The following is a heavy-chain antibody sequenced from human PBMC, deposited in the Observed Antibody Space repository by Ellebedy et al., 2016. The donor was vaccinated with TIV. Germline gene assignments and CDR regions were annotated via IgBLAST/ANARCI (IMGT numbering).Heavy chain of an antibody. V-gene: IGHV3-48*02. CDR1: GFTFSTYS. D-gene: IGHD5/OR15-5a*01. CDR3: ARGKNSVYDFGVEDLDY. CDR2: IRSSTNSI. J-gene: IGHJ4*02. Sequence: GGSLRLSXAASGFTFSTYSMNWVRQAPGKGLEWVAFIRSSTNSISYADSVKGRFTISRDDAENSLYLQMNSLRDEDTAVYFCARGKNSVYDFGVEDLDYWGQGTLVTVSS.